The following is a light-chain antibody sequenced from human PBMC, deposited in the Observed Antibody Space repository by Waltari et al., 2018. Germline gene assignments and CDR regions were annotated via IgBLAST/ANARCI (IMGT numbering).Light chain of an antibody. CDR1: SPNIGAGYD. CDR3: QSYDSSRSGSGV. J-gene: IGLJ3*02. CDR2: GNS. V-gene: IGLV1-40*01. Sequence: QSVLTQPPSVSGAPGQRVTISCTGSSPNIGAGYDVHWYQQFPGTAPKLLIYGNSNRPSGVPDRFSGSKSGSSATLAITGLQAEDEANYYCQSYDSSRSGSGVFGGGTKVTVL.